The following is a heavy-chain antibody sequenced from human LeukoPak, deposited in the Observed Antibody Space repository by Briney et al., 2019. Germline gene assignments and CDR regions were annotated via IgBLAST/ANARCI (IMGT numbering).Heavy chain of an antibody. V-gene: IGHV3-30*18. J-gene: IGHJ1*01. CDR1: GFTFSTYG. CDR3: AKESDDGSGAQH. CDR2: ISYDGSNK. Sequence: GGSLRLSCAASGFTFSTYGMHWVRQAPGKGLEWVAVISYDGSNKYYADSVKGRFTISRDSSKNTLYLQMSSLRAEDTAVYYCAKESDDGSGAQHWGQGTLVSVSS. D-gene: IGHD3-22*01.